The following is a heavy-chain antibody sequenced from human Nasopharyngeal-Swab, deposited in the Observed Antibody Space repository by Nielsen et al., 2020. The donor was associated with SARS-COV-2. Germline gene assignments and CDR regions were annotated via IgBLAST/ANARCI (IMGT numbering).Heavy chain of an antibody. CDR2: IWYDGSNK. CDR3: ATSRGGGAYNYVLDY. V-gene: IGHV3-33*01. Sequence: GRSLRLSCAASGFTFSAYGMHWVRQAPGKGLDRVAFIWYDGSNKYYADSVKGRFTISRDNSNNTLSRQMTGLGAEDTAVYYCATSRGGGAYNYVLDYWGQGTLVTVSS. J-gene: IGHJ4*02. D-gene: IGHD3-16*01. CDR1: GFTFSAYG.